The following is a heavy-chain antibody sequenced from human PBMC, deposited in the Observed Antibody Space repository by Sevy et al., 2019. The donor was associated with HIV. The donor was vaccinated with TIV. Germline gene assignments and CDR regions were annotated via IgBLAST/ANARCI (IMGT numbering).Heavy chain of an antibody. D-gene: IGHD3-22*01. CDR2: IYSGGST. V-gene: IGHV3-53*01. Sequence: GGSLRLSCAASGFTVSSNYMSWVRQAPGKGLEWVSVIYSGGSTYYADSVKGRFTISRDNSKNTLYLQMNSLRAEDTAVYYCARDDEYYYDSSGVEWGPGTLVTVSS. CDR3: ARDDEYYYDSSGVE. J-gene: IGHJ4*02. CDR1: GFTVSSNY.